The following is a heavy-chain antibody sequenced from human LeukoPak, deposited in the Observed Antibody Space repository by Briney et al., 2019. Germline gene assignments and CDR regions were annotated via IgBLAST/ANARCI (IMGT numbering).Heavy chain of an antibody. D-gene: IGHD3-3*01. CDR2: IYTSGST. V-gene: IGHV4-4*07. CDR3: ARGFDFWSGYYTPNYYGMDV. Sequence: SETLSLTCTVSGGSISNYYWSWIRQPAGKGLEWIGRIYTSGSTNYNPSLKSRVTMSVDTSKNQFSLKLSSVTAADTAVYYCARGFDFWSGYYTPNYYGMDVWGQGTTVTASS. CDR1: GGSISNYY. J-gene: IGHJ6*02.